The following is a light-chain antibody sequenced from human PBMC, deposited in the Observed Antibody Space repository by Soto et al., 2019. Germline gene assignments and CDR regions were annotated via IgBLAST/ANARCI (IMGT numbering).Light chain of an antibody. CDR3: SSHAGSKRV. CDR2: EVS. V-gene: IGLV2-8*01. J-gene: IGLJ1*01. Sequence: QSALTQPPSASGSPGQSVTISCTGTRSDVGGYNYVSWYQQHPGKAPKLMIYEVSKRPSGVPDRFSGSKSGNTASLTVSGLQAEDEADYYCSSHAGSKRVFGTGTKVTVL. CDR1: RSDVGGYNY.